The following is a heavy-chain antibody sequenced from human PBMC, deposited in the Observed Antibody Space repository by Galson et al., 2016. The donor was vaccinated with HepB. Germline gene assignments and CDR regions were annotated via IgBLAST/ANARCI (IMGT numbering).Heavy chain of an antibody. J-gene: IGHJ4*02. Sequence: SLRLSCAASGFTFGDYSMSWFRQAPGKGLEWVGFIRIKAYGGTTQYAASVKGRFTISRDDSKSIAYLQMNSLKTEDTAVYYCTRGGMSSSYLKYFDYWGQGTLVTVSS. D-gene: IGHD3-22*01. V-gene: IGHV3-49*03. CDR1: GFTFGDYS. CDR3: TRGGMSSSYLKYFDY. CDR2: IRIKAYGGTT.